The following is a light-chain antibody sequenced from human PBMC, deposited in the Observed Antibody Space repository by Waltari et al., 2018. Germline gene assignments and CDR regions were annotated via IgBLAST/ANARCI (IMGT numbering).Light chain of an antibody. CDR2: TAS. CDR3: QQYYRPPWT. Sequence: DIQMTQSASTLSASVGDRVTITCRASESINSWLAWHQQEPGKAPELLIFTASTLESGVPTMFSGSGSGTEFTLTISSLQPDDFATYYCQQYYRPPWTFGQGTKVDIK. V-gene: IGKV1-5*03. J-gene: IGKJ1*01. CDR1: ESINSW.